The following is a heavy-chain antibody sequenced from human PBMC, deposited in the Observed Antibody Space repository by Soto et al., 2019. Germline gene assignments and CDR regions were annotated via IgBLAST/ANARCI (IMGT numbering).Heavy chain of an antibody. V-gene: IGHV3-74*01. CDR3: AGDASGNTTAHY. D-gene: IGHD2-2*01. CDR2: INTDGSDT. J-gene: IGHJ4*02. Sequence: PGGSLRLSCAASGFTVSSNYMTWVRQAPGKGLEWVARINTDGSDTSYADSVKGRFTISRDNAKNTLYLQMNSLRADDTAVYYWAGDASGNTTAHYWGKGPLVTVPS. CDR1: GFTVSSNY.